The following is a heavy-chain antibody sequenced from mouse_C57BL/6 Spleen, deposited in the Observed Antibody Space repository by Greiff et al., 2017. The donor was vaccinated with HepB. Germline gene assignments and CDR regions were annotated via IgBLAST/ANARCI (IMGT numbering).Heavy chain of an antibody. CDR2: IHPNSGST. D-gene: IGHD1-1*01. Sequence: VQLQQSGAELVKPGASVKLSCKASGYTFTSYWMHWVKQRPGQGLEWIGMIHPNSGSTNYNEKFKSKATLTVDKSSSTAYMQLSSLTSEDSAVYYCARERYGSTLAYWGQGTLVTVCA. CDR1: GYTFTSYW. CDR3: ARERYGSTLAY. V-gene: IGHV1-64*01. J-gene: IGHJ3*01.